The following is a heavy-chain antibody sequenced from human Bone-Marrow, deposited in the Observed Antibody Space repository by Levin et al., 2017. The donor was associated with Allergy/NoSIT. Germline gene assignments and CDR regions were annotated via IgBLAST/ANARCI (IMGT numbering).Heavy chain of an antibody. D-gene: IGHD2-21*01. J-gene: IGHJ4*02. CDR1: GVNFRSNA. V-gene: IGHV3-30*04. CDR3: ARIYSTSRYGALDY. Sequence: GESLKISCAVSGVNFRSNAMHWVRHVPGKGLEWVAAISYDGLDQYYADSVKGRFTISRDNSKATLYLQMDSLITEDTAVYFCARIYSTSRYGALDYWGQGTLVSVSS. CDR2: ISYDGLDQ.